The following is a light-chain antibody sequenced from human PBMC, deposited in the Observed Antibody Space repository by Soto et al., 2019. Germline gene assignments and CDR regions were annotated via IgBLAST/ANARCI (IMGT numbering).Light chain of an antibody. CDR3: SAYTVSRTYV. J-gene: IGLJ1*01. Sequence: QSALTQPASVSGSPGQSITISCTGTSSDVGAYNFVSWHQQHPGKAPKLMIYNVYDRPSGISYRFSGSNSGNTASLTISGLQGEDDADYYRSAYTVSRTYVFGTGTKLTVL. CDR2: NVY. V-gene: IGLV2-14*03. CDR1: SSDVGAYNF.